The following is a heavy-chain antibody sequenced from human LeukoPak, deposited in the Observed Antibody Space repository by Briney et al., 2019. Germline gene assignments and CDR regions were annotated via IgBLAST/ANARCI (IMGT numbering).Heavy chain of an antibody. CDR1: GGSFSGYY. CDR3: ARGRTYYYDTSGYYPSIYYGMDV. Sequence: SETLSLTCAVSGGSFSGYYWYWIRQPPGQGLERIGEINHGEITNYNPSLKSRATLSVDTSKNQFSLKLTSVTAADTAVYYCARGRTYYYDTSGYYPSIYYGMDVWGQGTTVIVSS. J-gene: IGHJ6*02. D-gene: IGHD3-22*01. CDR2: INHGEIT. V-gene: IGHV4-34*01.